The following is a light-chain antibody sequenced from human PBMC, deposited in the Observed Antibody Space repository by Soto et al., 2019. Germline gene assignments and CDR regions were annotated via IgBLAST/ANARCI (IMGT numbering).Light chain of an antibody. V-gene: IGKV3-15*01. CDR2: GAS. CDR1: QSVSSN. J-gene: IGKJ1*01. Sequence: EIVMTQSPATLSVSPGERATLSCRASQSVSSNLAWYQQKPGQAPRLLIYGASTRATGIPARFSGSGSGTEFTLTISSLQSEDFAVYYCQHYYSTPPAFGQGTKVEI. CDR3: QHYYSTPPA.